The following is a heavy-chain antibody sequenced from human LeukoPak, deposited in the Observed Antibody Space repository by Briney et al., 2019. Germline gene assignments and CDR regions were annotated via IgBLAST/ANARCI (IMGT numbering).Heavy chain of an antibody. CDR1: GFTFSSYS. D-gene: IGHD3-10*01. CDR3: ARFLWTPYGMDV. CDR2: ISSSSSYI. J-gene: IGHJ6*04. Sequence: GGSLRLSCAASGFTFSSYSMNWVRQAPGKGLEWVSSISSSSSYIYYADSVKGRFTISRDNAKNSLYLQMNSPRAEDTAVYYCARFLWTPYGMDVWGKGTTVTVSS. V-gene: IGHV3-21*01.